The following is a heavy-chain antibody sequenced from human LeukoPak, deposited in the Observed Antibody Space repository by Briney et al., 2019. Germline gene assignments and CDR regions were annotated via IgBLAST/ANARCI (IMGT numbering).Heavy chain of an antibody. CDR1: GLTLSIHW. V-gene: IGHV3-7*01. Sequence: GGSLRLSCAASGLTLSIHWMNWVRQAPGKGLECVANINQDGSDKYYVDSVKGRFTISRDNTKNSLYLQMNSLRAEDTAVYYCVGGDYWGQGTLVTVSS. CDR2: INQDGSDK. CDR3: VGGDY. J-gene: IGHJ4*02.